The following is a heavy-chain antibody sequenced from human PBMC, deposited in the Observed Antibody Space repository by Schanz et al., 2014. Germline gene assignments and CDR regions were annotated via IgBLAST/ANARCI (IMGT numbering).Heavy chain of an antibody. Sequence: EVRLVESGGGLVQPGGSLRLSCEASGFDFNSYSMNWVRQVPGKGLEWVSSISHSGGSKYYADSVKGRFTISRDNSENTLYLQMNSLSADDTAVFYCAKGMGYCSGGACYDCYYYGLDVWGQGTTXTVSS. J-gene: IGHJ6*02. CDR1: GFDFNSYS. V-gene: IGHV3-23*04. CDR2: ISHSGGSK. D-gene: IGHD2-15*01. CDR3: AKGMGYCSGGACYDCYYYGLDV.